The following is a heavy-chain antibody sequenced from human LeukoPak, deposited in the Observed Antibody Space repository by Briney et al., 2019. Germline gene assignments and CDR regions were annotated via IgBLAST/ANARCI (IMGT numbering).Heavy chain of an antibody. D-gene: IGHD4-11*01. J-gene: IGHJ4*02. CDR2: IYYSGST. Sequence: SETLSLTCTVSGGSISSYYWSWIRQPPGKGLEWIGYIYYSGSTNYNPSLKSRVTISVDTSKNQFSLKLSSVTAADTAVYYCARGAVTRRGVAFDYWGQGSLVTVSS. CDR3: ARGAVTRRGVAFDY. V-gene: IGHV4-59*01. CDR1: GGSISSYY.